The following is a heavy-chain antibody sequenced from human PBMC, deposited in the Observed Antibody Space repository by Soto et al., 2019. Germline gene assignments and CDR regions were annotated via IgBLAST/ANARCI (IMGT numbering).Heavy chain of an antibody. CDR3: AKRGRSQYYDFWSGPHGMDV. Sequence: PGGSLRLSCAASGFTFSSYAMSWVRQAPGKGLEWVSAISGSGGSTYYADSVKGRFTISRDNSKNTLYLQMNSLRAEDTAVYYCAKRGRSQYYDFWSGPHGMDVWGQGTTVTVSS. V-gene: IGHV3-23*01. J-gene: IGHJ6*02. CDR2: ISGSGGST. CDR1: GFTFSSYA. D-gene: IGHD3-3*01.